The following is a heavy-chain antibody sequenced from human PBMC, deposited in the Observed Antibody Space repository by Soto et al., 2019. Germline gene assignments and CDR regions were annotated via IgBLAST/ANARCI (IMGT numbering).Heavy chain of an antibody. V-gene: IGHV1-69*06. Sequence: QVQLVQSGAEVKKPGSSVKVSCKASGGTFSSYAISWVRQAPGQGLEWMGGIIPIFGTANYAQKFQGRVTITADKSTSTAYMELSSLRSEDTAVYYCARDRRGGQLVPTGRFDPWGQGTLVTVSS. D-gene: IGHD6-6*01. CDR2: IIPIFGTA. CDR3: ARDRRGGQLVPTGRFDP. CDR1: GGTFSSYA. J-gene: IGHJ5*02.